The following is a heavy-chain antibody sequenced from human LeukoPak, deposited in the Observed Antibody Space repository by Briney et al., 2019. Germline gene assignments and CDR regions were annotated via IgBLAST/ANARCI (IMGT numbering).Heavy chain of an antibody. V-gene: IGHV4-30-4*01. CDR1: GGSISSGDYY. Sequence: PSQTLSLTCTVSGGSISSGDYYWSWIRQPPGKGLEWIGYIYYSGSTYYNPSLKSRVTISVDTSKNQFSLKLSSVTAVDTAVYYCARRSSIAARPWDYWGQGTLVTVSS. D-gene: IGHD6-6*01. J-gene: IGHJ4*02. CDR2: IYYSGST. CDR3: ARRSSIAARPWDY.